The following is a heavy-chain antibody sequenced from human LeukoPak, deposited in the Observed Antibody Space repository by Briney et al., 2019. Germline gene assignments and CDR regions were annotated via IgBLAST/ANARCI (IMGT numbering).Heavy chain of an antibody. CDR3: ARDGEYSKNYYYYMDV. J-gene: IGHJ6*03. V-gene: IGHV1-2*02. D-gene: IGHD4-11*01. Sequence: ASVKVSCKASGYTFTGYYMHWVRQAPGQGLEWMGWINPNSGGTNYAQKFQGRVTMTRDTSISTAYMELSRLRSDDTAVYYCARDGEYSKNYYYYMDVWGKGTTVTVSS. CDR1: GYTFTGYY. CDR2: INPNSGGT.